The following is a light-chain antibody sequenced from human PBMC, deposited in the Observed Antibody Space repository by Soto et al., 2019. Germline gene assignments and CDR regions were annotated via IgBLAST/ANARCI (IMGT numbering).Light chain of an antibody. CDR2: GAS. J-gene: IGKJ1*01. Sequence: EIVMTQSPATLSVSPGERATLSCRARQSVSSNLAWYQQKPGQAPRLLIYGASTRATGIPATFSGSGSGTEFTLTISSLQSEDFAVYYCQHYNNWPRTFGQGTKVEIQ. V-gene: IGKV3-15*01. CDR1: QSVSSN. CDR3: QHYNNWPRT.